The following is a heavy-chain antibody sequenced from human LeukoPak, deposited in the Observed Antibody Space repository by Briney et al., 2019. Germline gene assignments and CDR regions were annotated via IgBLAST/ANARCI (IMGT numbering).Heavy chain of an antibody. Sequence: PGGSLRLSCVASGFIFGGYGMHWVRQAPGKGLEWLAMTWFDGSYKFYADSVKGRFTISRDNAKNTLYLQMNSLRAEDTAVYYCARDRDYAFDYWGQGTLVTVSS. V-gene: IGHV3-33*01. D-gene: IGHD4-17*01. CDR3: ARDRDYAFDY. J-gene: IGHJ4*02. CDR1: GFIFGGYG. CDR2: TWFDGSYK.